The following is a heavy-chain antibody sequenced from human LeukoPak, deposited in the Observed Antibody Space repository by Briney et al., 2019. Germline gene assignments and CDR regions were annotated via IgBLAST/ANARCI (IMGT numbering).Heavy chain of an antibody. CDR3: SRESGAFSPFGY. J-gene: IGHJ4*02. D-gene: IGHD1-26*01. Sequence: SGTLSLTCGVSGGSISSTNWWTWVRQPPGEGLEWIGEVHLSGRTNYNPSLESRVTMSVDMSENHISLKLTSVTAADTAVYYCSRESGAFSPFGYWGQGTLVTVSS. CDR1: GGSISSTNW. CDR2: VHLSGRT. V-gene: IGHV4-4*02.